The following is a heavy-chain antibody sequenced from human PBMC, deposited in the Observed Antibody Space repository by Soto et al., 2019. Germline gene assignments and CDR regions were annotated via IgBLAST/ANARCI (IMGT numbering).Heavy chain of an antibody. CDR2: IYYRGNT. CDR1: GGSISSGGYS. Sequence: SETLSLTCAVSGGSISSGGYSWSWIRQPPGKGLEWIGSIYYRGNTYYNPSLKSRVTISVDTSKNQFSLKLSSVTAADTAVYYCARELLDYSSGSSIQVHSLGHGPLVSV. J-gene: IGHJ5*01. V-gene: IGHV4-30-2*03. CDR3: ARELLDYSSGSSIQVHS. D-gene: IGHD2-15*01.